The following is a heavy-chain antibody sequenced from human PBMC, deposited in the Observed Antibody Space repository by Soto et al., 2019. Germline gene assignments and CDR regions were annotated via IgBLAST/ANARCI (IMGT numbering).Heavy chain of an antibody. CDR1: GGSLSYNV. CDR3: ASFSRGTWSGCTAD. Sequence: QVQLVQSGAEVKKPGSSVKVSCKASGGSLSYNVISWVRQVPGQGLEWMGGVIPFSGTTTYAQKFQDRVTITADESASSAHMELRSLTSEDTAVYYCASFSRGTWSGCTADWGQGTPVAVSS. V-gene: IGHV1-69*12. D-gene: IGHD3-3*01. CDR2: VIPFSGTT. J-gene: IGHJ4*02.